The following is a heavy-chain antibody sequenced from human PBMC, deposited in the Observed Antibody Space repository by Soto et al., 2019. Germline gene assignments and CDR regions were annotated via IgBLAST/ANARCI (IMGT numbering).Heavy chain of an antibody. D-gene: IGHD6-19*01. CDR1: GFTFDDYA. Sequence: EVQLVESGGGLVQPGRSLRLSCAASGFTFDDYAMHWVRQAPGKGLEWVSGISWNSGSIGYADSVKGRFTISRDNAKNSLYLQMNSLRAEDTALYYCAKEYSSGGYSFDYWGQGTLVTVSS. CDR2: ISWNSGSI. V-gene: IGHV3-9*01. J-gene: IGHJ4*02. CDR3: AKEYSSGGYSFDY.